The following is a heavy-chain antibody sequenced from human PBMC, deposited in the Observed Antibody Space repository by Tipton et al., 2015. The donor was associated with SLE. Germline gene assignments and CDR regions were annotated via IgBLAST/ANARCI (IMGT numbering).Heavy chain of an antibody. V-gene: IGHV3-23*03. J-gene: IGHJ6*03. D-gene: IGHD3-3*02. Sequence: SLRLSCAASGFIFNDFAMAWVRQAPGKGLEWVSAIFSRSRRSFIADSLKGRFTISRDASENTLYLHMNSLRSEDTATYYCAREGVHFWSGFSYYYYYYMDVWGKGTTVTVSS. CDR2: IFSRSRRS. CDR3: AREGVHFWSGFSYYYYYYMDV. CDR1: GFIFNDFA.